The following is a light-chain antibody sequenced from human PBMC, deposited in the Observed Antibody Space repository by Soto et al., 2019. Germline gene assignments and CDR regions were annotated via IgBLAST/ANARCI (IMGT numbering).Light chain of an antibody. J-gene: IGKJ4*01. CDR3: QYLNSFPLS. CDR1: QGISSY. V-gene: IGKV1-9*01. Sequence: DIQLPQSPASLSASVVDRFTITFRAIQGISSYLAWYQQKPGKAPKLLIYLASTLQSGVPSRFSGSGSGTDFSLTISSLQPEDVATYYCQYLNSFPLSFGGGTKVDIK. CDR2: LAS.